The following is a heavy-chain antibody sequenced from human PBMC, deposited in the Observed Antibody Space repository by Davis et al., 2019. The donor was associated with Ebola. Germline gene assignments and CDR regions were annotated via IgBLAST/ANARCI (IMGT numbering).Heavy chain of an antibody. CDR1: GGSISSGDYY. Sequence: MPSETLSLTCTVSGGSISSGDYYWGWNRQPPGKGLEWIGSIYYSGRTNYNPSLKSRVTISVDTSKNQFSLKLSSVTAADTAVYYCARGRPSWSTTGTTYYYYGMDVWGQGTTVTVSS. V-gene: IGHV4-39*07. D-gene: IGHD1/OR15-1a*01. CDR2: IYYSGRT. J-gene: IGHJ6*02. CDR3: ARGRPSWSTTGTTYYYYGMDV.